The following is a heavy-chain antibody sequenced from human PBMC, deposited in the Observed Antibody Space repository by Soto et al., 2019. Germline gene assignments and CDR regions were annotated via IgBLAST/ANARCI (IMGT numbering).Heavy chain of an antibody. J-gene: IGHJ5*02. CDR2: ISGSGVNT. CDR3: ARDLSSGVLRNWFDP. CDR1: GFTFSSYA. V-gene: IGHV3-23*01. Sequence: QPGGSLRLSCAASGFTFSSYAMTWVRQAAGKGLEWVSSISGSGVNTFYADSVNGRFSISRDRSNQTVFLQMSNLRAEDTAVYYCARDLSSGVLRNWFDPWGHGTLVTVSS. D-gene: IGHD6-19*01.